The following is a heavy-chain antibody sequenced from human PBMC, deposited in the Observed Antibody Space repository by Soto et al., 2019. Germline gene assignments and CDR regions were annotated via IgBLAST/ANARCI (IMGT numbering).Heavy chain of an antibody. Sequence: SETLSLTCAVSRGSISSGGYAWAWIRQPPGKGLEWVGYIYQSGSTYYNPSLKSRVTIAADRSKNQFSLNLASVTAADTAVYYCARSYSGGDAYFDYWGQGTVVTVST. CDR2: IYQSGST. CDR1: RGSISSGGYA. CDR3: ARSYSGGDAYFDY. V-gene: IGHV4-30-2*01. J-gene: IGHJ4*02. D-gene: IGHD2-21*02.